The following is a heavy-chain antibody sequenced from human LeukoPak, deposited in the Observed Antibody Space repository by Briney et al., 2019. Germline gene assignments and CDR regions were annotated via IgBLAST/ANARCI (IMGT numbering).Heavy chain of an antibody. D-gene: IGHD6-13*01. CDR3: ARGLIAAAGVNWFDP. V-gene: IGHV4-38-2*01. Sequence: SDTLSLTCAVSGYSISSGYYWAWIRQPPGKGLEWIGSIYHSGSTYYNPSLKSRVTISVDTSKNQFSLKLSSVTAADTAVYYCARGLIAAAGVNWFDPWGQGTLVTVSS. CDR1: GYSISSGYY. J-gene: IGHJ5*02. CDR2: IYHSGST.